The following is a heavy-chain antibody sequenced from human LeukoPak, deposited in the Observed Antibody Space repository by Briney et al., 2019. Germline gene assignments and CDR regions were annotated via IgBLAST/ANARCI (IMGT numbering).Heavy chain of an antibody. CDR2: ISGSGGST. D-gene: IGHD3-10*01. Sequence: TGGSLRLSCAASGFTFSSYAMSWVRQAPGKGLEWVSAISGSGGSTYYADSVKGRFTISRDNSKNTLYLQMNSLRADDTAVYYCARAKQTITMVRGVIGLGYWGQGTLVTVSS. V-gene: IGHV3-23*01. CDR1: GFTFSSYA. J-gene: IGHJ4*02. CDR3: ARAKQTITMVRGVIGLGY.